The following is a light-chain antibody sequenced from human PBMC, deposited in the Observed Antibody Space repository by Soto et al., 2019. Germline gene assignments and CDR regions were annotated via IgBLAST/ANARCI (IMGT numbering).Light chain of an antibody. CDR2: KAS. V-gene: IGKV1-5*03. Sequence: DIQMTQSHSTLSASVGDGVTITCRASQTISSWLAWYQRKPGKAPKLLIYKASTLKSGVPSRFSGSGSGTEFTLTISSLQPDDFATYYCQQYNSYSWTFGQGTKVDIK. CDR1: QTISSW. CDR3: QQYNSYSWT. J-gene: IGKJ1*01.